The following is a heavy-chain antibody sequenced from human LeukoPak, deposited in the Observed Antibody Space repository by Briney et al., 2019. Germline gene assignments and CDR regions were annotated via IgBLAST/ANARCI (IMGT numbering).Heavy chain of an antibody. CDR2: IYHSGST. J-gene: IGHJ4*02. Sequence: SETLSLTCKVSGYSIRSGYYWGWIRQPPGKGLEWIGSIYHSGSTYYNPSLKSRVTISVDTSKNQFSLKLSSVTAADTAVYYCARHSPVGIFYFDYWGQGTLVTVSS. D-gene: IGHD1-26*01. CDR3: ARHSPVGIFYFDY. CDR1: GYSIRSGYY. V-gene: IGHV4-38-2*02.